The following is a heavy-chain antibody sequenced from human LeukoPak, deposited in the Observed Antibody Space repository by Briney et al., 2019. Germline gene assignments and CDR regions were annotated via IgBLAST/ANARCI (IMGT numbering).Heavy chain of an antibody. J-gene: IGHJ6*02. Sequence: GGSLRLSCAASGFALSSHWMTWVRQAPGRGLEWVANVNRDGSETYYLDSVKGRFTISKDNAKNSLYLQMNSLRAEDTALYHCARNNGMDVWGQGTTVIVSS. CDR3: ARNNGMDV. CDR2: VNRDGSET. V-gene: IGHV3-7*03. CDR1: GFALSSHW.